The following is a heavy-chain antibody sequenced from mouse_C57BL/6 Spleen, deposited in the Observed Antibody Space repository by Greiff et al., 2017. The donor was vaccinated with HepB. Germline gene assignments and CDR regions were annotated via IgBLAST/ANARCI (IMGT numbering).Heavy chain of an antibody. CDR1: GYTFTSYW. J-gene: IGHJ2*01. CDR2: IHPNSGST. D-gene: IGHD2-13*01. Sequence: QVQLQQPGAELVKPGASVKLSCKASGYTFTSYWMHWVKQRPGQGLEWIGMIHPNSGSTNYNEKFKSKATLTVDKSSSTAYMQLSSLTSEDAAVYYCASLDEGDYGGGYIDYWGQGTTLTVAS. V-gene: IGHV1-64*01. CDR3: ASLDEGDYGGGYIDY.